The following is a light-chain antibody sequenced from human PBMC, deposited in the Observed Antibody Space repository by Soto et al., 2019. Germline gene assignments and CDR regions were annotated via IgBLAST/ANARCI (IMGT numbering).Light chain of an antibody. CDR2: GAS. CDR1: QSVSSIY. CDR3: QQYDNWLTGT. J-gene: IGKJ1*01. V-gene: IGKV3-20*01. Sequence: EIVLTQSPGTLSLSPGERATLSCRASQSVSSIYLAWYQQKPVQAPRLVIYGASSRATGIPDRFSGSGSGTDFTLTISSLQSEDFAVYYCQQYDNWLTGTYGQGNKVDMK.